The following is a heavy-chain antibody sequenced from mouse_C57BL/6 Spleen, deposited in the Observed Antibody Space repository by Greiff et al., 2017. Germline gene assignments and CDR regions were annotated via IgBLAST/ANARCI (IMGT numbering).Heavy chain of an antibody. V-gene: IGHV1-5*01. CDR3: TSYCSGSSYVDY. Sequence: VQLQQSGTVLARPGASVKMSCKTSGYTFTSYWMHWVKQRPGQGLEWIGAIYPGNSDTSYNQKFKGKAKLTAVTSASTAYMELSSLTNEDSAVYYCTSYCSGSSYVDYWGQGTTLTVSS. CDR2: IYPGNSDT. J-gene: IGHJ2*01. CDR1: GYTFTSYW. D-gene: IGHD1-1*01.